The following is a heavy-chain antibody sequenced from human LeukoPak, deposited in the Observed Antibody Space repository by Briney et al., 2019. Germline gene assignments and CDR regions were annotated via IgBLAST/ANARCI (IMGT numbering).Heavy chain of an antibody. D-gene: IGHD6-19*01. J-gene: IGHJ3*02. CDR2: IYHSGST. CDR3: ARLYSSGYAGGAFDI. V-gene: IGHV4-4*02. CDR1: GGSISSSNW. Sequence: SETLSLTCAVSGGSISSSNWWSWVRQPPGKGLEWIGEIYHSGSTNYNPSLKSRVTISVDKSKNQFSLKLSSVTAADTAVYYCARLYSSGYAGGAFDIWGQGTMVTVSS.